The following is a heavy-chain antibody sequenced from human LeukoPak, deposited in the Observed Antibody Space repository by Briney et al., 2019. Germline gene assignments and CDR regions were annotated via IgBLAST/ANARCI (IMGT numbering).Heavy chain of an antibody. CDR3: TKARDGFGVDTIDY. J-gene: IGHJ4*02. CDR2: TNSDGITT. Sequence: GGSLRLSCAASGFTLSSSWMLWVRQAPGKGLVWVSRTNSDGITTIYADSVKGRFTISRDNSKNTVYLQINSLRVEDTAIYYCTKARDGFGVDTIDYWGQGTLVAVSS. D-gene: IGHD3-3*01. CDR1: GFTLSSSW. V-gene: IGHV3-74*01.